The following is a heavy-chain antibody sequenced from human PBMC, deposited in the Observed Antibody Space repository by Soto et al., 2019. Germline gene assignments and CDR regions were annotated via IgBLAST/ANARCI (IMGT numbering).Heavy chain of an antibody. V-gene: IGHV3-33*01. CDR1: GFTFSSYV. CDR3: ARRYSSGWSQIDY. CDR2: IWYDGSNK. D-gene: IGHD6-19*01. Sequence: QVQLVESGGGVVQPGRSLRLSCAASGFTFSSYVMHWVRQAPGKGLEWVAVIWYDGSNKYYADSVKGRFTISRDNSKNTLYLQMNSLRAEDTAVYYCARRYSSGWSQIDYWGQGTLVTVSS. J-gene: IGHJ4*02.